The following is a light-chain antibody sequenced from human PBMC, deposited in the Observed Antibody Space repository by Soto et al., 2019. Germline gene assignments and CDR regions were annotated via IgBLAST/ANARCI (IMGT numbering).Light chain of an antibody. CDR1: QGISSY. J-gene: IGKJ1*01. V-gene: IGKV1-8*01. CDR2: AAS. CDR3: QQYYSYPRWT. Sequence: ALRMTQSPSSLSASTGDRVTITCRASQGISSYLAWYQQKPGKAPKLLIYAASTLQSGVPSRFSGSGSGTDFTLTISCLQSEDFATYYCQQYYSYPRWTFGQGTKVEIK.